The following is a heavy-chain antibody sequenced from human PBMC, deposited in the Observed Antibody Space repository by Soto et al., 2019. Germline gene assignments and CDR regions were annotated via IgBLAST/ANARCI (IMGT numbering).Heavy chain of an antibody. CDR1: GFSFSNYG. CDR3: AKGGDGHFDY. V-gene: IGHV3-23*01. D-gene: IGHD6-25*01. CDR2: ISGGGST. Sequence: EVQLLESGGGLVQPGGSLRVSCTVSGFSFSNYGLHWVRQAPGKGLEWVSLISGGGSTDYADSVKGRFTISRDSSKNTLYRQMNSLRVEDTAVYYCAKGGDGHFDYWGQGTLVTVSS. J-gene: IGHJ4*02.